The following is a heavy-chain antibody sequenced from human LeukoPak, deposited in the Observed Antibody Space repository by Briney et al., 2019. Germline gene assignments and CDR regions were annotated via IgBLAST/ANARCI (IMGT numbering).Heavy chain of an antibody. Sequence: SETLSLTCTVSGGSISSNSYYWGWIRQPPGKGLDWIGSIYYSGSTYCNPSLKSRVTISVDTSKNQFSLKLSSVTAADTAMYYCARLPNSGSYLGHLDIWGQGTMVTVSS. CDR1: GGSISSNSYY. J-gene: IGHJ3*02. V-gene: IGHV4-39*01. D-gene: IGHD1-26*01. CDR3: ARLPNSGSYLGHLDI. CDR2: IYYSGST.